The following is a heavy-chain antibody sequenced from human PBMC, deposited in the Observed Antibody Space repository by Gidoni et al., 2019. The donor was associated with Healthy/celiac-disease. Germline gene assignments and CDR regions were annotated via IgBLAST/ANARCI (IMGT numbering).Heavy chain of an antibody. CDR1: GFNFSSYA. Sequence: EVQLLESGGGLVQPGGSLRLSCAASGFNFSSYAMSGVRQAPGKGLGWVSAISGSGGSTYYADSVKGRFTISRDNSKNTLYLQMNSLRAEDTAVYYCAKGGSGYDEGLFDYWGQGTLVTVSS. D-gene: IGHD5-12*01. CDR2: ISGSGGST. CDR3: AKGGSGYDEGLFDY. J-gene: IGHJ4*02. V-gene: IGHV3-23*01.